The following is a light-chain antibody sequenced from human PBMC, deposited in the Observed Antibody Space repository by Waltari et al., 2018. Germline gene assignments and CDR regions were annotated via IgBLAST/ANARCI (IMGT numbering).Light chain of an antibody. CDR1: SGHTSYD. Sequence: QLVLTQSPSASASLGASVKLTCTLDSGHTSYDIAWHQQQPEKGPRFLMKVDNVGTYKGGAGIPDRFSGSSSGAERYLTITSLQSEDEADYYCQTWGSGIHAFGGGTKLTV. J-gene: IGLJ2*01. CDR3: QTWGSGIHA. CDR2: VDNVGTY. V-gene: IGLV4-69*01.